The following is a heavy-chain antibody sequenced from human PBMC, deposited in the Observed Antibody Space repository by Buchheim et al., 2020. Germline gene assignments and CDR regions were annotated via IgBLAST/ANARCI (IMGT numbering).Heavy chain of an antibody. CDR2: ISSSSSYI. CDR1: GFTFSSYS. D-gene: IGHD3-10*01. Sequence: EVQLVESGGGLVKPGGSLRLSCAASGFTFSSYSMNWVRQAPGKGLEWVSSISSSSSYIYYADSVKGRFTIPRDNAKNSLYLQMNSLRAEDTAVYYCARGGSITMVRGVIDTWGQGTL. J-gene: IGHJ4*02. V-gene: IGHV3-21*01. CDR3: ARGGSITMVRGVIDT.